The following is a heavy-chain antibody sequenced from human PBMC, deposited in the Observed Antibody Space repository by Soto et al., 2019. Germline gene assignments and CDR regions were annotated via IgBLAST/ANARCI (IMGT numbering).Heavy chain of an antibody. CDR3: VMVDNYVTPTPQDV. V-gene: IGHV1-18*01. D-gene: IGHD3-16*01. Sequence: QVQLVQSGDEVKKPGASVKSSCKASGYIFVNYGIAWFRQAPGQGLEWMGWISPYTGNTHSATKAQGRLTMTTDTSTSTAYMDLGSLTSDDTAVYYCVMVDNYVTPTPQDVWGQGTTVTVSS. CDR1: GYIFVNYG. CDR2: ISPYTGNT. J-gene: IGHJ6*02.